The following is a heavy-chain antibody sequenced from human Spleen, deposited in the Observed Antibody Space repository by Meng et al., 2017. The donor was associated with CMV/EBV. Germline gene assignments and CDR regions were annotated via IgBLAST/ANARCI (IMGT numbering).Heavy chain of an antibody. CDR2: MNPNSGNT. CDR3: AREIGYCGGDCYHYYYYGMDV. V-gene: IGHV1-8*03. Sequence: ASVKVSCKASGYTFSTYDINWVRQAAGQGLEWMGWMNPNSGNTGYAQKFQGRVTITRNTSISTAYMELSSLRSDDTAVYYCAREIGYCGGDCYHYYYYGMDVWGQGTTVTVSS. J-gene: IGHJ6*02. D-gene: IGHD2-21*01. CDR1: GYTFSTYD.